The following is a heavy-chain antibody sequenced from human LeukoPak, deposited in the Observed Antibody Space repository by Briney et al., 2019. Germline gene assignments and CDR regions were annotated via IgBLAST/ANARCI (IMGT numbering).Heavy chain of an antibody. CDR1: GFTFSSYA. J-gene: IGHJ3*02. Sequence: PGGSLRLSCAASGFTFSSYAMHWVRQAPGKGLEWVANIKQDGSEKYTVDSVKGRFTISRDNAKNSLYLQMNSLRAEDTAVYYCARDYYYGSGSPPGDTFDIWGQGTMVTVSS. V-gene: IGHV3-7*01. CDR3: ARDYYYGSGSPPGDTFDI. CDR2: IKQDGSEK. D-gene: IGHD3-10*01.